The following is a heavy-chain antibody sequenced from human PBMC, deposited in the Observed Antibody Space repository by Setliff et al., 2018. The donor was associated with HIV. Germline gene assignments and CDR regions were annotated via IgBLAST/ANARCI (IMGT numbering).Heavy chain of an antibody. V-gene: IGHV3-23*01. CDR3: AKVFDYGIDGFDI. Sequence: PGGSLRLSCAASGFNLNSYAMGWVRQAPGKGLEWVSTVGAVGAPTHYAESVKGRFTISKDNSKDTLYLQMSGLRDEDTALYYCAKVFDYGIDGFDIWGQGTTVTVSS. CDR1: GFNLNSYA. CDR2: VGAVGAPT. D-gene: IGHD4-17*01. J-gene: IGHJ3*02.